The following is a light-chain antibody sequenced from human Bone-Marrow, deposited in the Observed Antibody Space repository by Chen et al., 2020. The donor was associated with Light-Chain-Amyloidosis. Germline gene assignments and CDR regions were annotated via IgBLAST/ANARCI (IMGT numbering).Light chain of an antibody. CDR2: DVS. CDR1: NRDVGAHKY. J-gene: IGLJ3*02. V-gene: IGLV2-14*03. CDR3: GSYTTTNKLV. Sequence: QSALTQPASVSGSPGQSLTISCTGSNRDVGAHKYVSWYQQSPGKPPKLIIYDVSDRPSGLSYRFSGSKSGNTASLTIYGLQAEDEADYYCGSYTTTNKLVFGGGTKLTVL.